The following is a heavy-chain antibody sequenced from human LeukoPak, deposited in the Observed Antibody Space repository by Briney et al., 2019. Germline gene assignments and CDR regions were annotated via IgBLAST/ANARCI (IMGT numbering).Heavy chain of an antibody. V-gene: IGHV3-15*01. J-gene: IGHJ1*01. Sequence: PGGSLRLSCAASGFTFSSYALSWVRQAPGKGLEWVGQIRSETDGGTTDYAAPVKGRFTISRDDSKNTLYLQMHSLKTEGTAVYYCTTAAFHWGQGTLVTVSS. CDR2: IRSETDGGTT. CDR1: GFTFSSYA. D-gene: IGHD6-25*01. CDR3: TTAAFH.